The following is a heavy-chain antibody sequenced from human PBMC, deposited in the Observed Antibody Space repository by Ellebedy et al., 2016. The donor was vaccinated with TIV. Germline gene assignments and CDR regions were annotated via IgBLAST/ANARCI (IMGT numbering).Heavy chain of an antibody. Sequence: MPSETLSLTCTVSGGSISSGDYYWSWIRQHPGKGLEWIGYIYYSGSTYYNPSLKSRVTISVDTSKNQFSLKLSSVTAADTAVYYCASSNPFHYFDYWGQGTLVTVSS. CDR1: GGSISSGDYY. CDR3: ASSNPFHYFDY. CDR2: IYYSGST. V-gene: IGHV4-31*03. J-gene: IGHJ4*02. D-gene: IGHD1-14*01.